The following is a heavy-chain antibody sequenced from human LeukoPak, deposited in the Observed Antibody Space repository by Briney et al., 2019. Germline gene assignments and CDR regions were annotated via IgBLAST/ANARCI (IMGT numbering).Heavy chain of an antibody. J-gene: IGHJ4*02. D-gene: IGHD2-15*01. V-gene: IGHV4-4*07. CDR3: ARGDCSGGSCYVDY. CDR2: IYTSGST. CDR1: GVSISSYY. Sequence: PSETLSLTCTVSGVSISSYYWSWIRQPAGKGLEWIGRIYTSGSTNYNPSLKSRVTMSVDTSKNQFSLKLSSVTAADTAVYYCARGDCSGGSCYVDYWGQGTLVTVSS.